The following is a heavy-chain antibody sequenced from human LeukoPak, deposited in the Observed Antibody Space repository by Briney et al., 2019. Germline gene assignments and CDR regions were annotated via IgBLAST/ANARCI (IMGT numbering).Heavy chain of an antibody. CDR3: AREIRLGPYYYYGMDV. V-gene: IGHV3-30*04. Sequence: GGSLRFSCAASGFTFSSYAMHWVRQAPGKGLEWVAVISYDGSNKYYADSVKGRFTISRDNSKNTLYLQMNSLRAEDTAVYYCAREIRLGPYYYYGMDVWGKGTTVTVSS. CDR1: GFTFSSYA. CDR2: ISYDGSNK. J-gene: IGHJ6*04. D-gene: IGHD1-26*01.